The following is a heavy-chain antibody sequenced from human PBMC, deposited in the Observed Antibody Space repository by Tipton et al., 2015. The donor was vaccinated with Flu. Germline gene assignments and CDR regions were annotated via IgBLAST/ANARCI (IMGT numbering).Heavy chain of an antibody. J-gene: IGHJ3*02. CDR3: ARALSGYYFYAFDI. D-gene: IGHD3-22*01. V-gene: IGHV4-39*07. CDR2: IYYSGST. CDR1: GGSISSSSYY. Sequence: TLSLTCIVSGGSISSSSYYWGWIRQPPGKGLEWIGSIYYSGSTYYNPSLKSRVTISVDTSKNQFSLKLSSVTAADTAVYYFARALSGYYFYAFDIWGQGTMVTVPS.